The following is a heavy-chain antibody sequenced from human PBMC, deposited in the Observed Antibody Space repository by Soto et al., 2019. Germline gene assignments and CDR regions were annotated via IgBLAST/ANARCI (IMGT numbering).Heavy chain of an antibody. CDR2: INWKSDI. CDR3: AISKYWGGRTTFIY. V-gene: IGHV3-9*01. Sequence: PGGSLRLSCAVSGFTFDDNAMHWVRQAPEKGLEWVSGINWKSDIGYADSVKGRFTISRDNAENSLYLQMNSLRAEDTALYYCAISKYWGGRTTFIYWGQGTQVTVSS. J-gene: IGHJ4*02. D-gene: IGHD3-16*01. CDR1: GFTFDDNA.